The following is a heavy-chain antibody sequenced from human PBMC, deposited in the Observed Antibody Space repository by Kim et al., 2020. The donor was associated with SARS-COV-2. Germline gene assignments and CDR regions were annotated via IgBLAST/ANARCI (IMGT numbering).Heavy chain of an antibody. J-gene: IGHJ6*02. CDR1: GFTFDDYA. CDR2: ISWNSGSI. V-gene: IGHV3-9*01. Sequence: GGSLRLSCAASGFTFDDYAMHWVRQAPGKGLEWVSGISWNSGSIGYADSVKGRFTISRDNAKNSLYLQMNSLRAEDTALYYCATMVRGILRGMDVWGQGTTVTVSS. D-gene: IGHD3-10*01. CDR3: ATMVRGILRGMDV.